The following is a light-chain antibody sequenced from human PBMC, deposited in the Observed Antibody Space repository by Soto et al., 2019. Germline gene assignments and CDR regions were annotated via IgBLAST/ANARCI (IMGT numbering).Light chain of an antibody. V-gene: IGLV2-14*01. CDR3: SSYTSSGTLGV. CDR2: EVS. J-gene: IGLJ3*02. Sequence: QSALTQPASVSGSPGQSITISCTGTSSDVGGYNYVSWYQQHPGKAPKLMIYEVSNRPSGVSNRLSGSKSGNTASLTISGIQAEDEADYYCSSYTSSGTLGVFGGGTKLTVL. CDR1: SSDVGGYNY.